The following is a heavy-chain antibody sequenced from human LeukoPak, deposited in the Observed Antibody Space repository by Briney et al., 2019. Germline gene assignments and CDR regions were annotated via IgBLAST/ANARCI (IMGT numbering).Heavy chain of an antibody. V-gene: IGHV3-9*03. CDR3: AKGGGGRLIYYYYMDV. J-gene: IGHJ6*03. Sequence: SGGSLRLSCAASGFTFSRYSMNWVRQAPGKGLEWVSGITWNSDSIDYADSVKGRFTISRDNAKNSLYLQMNSLRAEDMALYYCAKGGGGRLIYYYYMDVWGKGTTVTVSS. CDR1: GFTFSRYS. D-gene: IGHD1-26*01. CDR2: ITWNSDSI.